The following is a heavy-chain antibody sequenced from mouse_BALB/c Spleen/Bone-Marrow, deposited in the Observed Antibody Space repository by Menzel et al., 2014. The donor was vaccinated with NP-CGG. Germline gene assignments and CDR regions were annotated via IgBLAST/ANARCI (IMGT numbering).Heavy chain of an antibody. V-gene: IGHV14-4*02. CDR2: IDPENGDT. Sequence: AQLKESGAELVRSGASVKLSCTASGFNIKDYYMHWVKQRPEQGLEWIGWIDPENGDTEYAPKFQGKATMTADTSSNTAYLQLSSLTSEDTAVYYCSYGNFAMDYWGQGTSVTVSS. CDR1: GFNIKDYY. CDR3: SYGNFAMDY. D-gene: IGHD2-1*01. J-gene: IGHJ4*01.